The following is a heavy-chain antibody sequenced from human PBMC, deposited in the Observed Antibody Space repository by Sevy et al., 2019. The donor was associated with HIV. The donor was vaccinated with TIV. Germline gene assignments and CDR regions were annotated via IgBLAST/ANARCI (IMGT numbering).Heavy chain of an antibody. CDR1: GFTFSNSW. CDR2: INPGGTEE. V-gene: IGHV3-7*03. Sequence: GGSLRLSCVASGFTFSNSWMNWVRQAPGKGLEWVANINPGGTEEFYVDSVKGRFIISRDNAKNSLFLQMNSLRAEDTAVYYCAREDIVLGEDNYYGIDVWGQGTTVTVSS. D-gene: IGHD2-15*01. CDR3: AREDIVLGEDNYYGIDV. J-gene: IGHJ6*02.